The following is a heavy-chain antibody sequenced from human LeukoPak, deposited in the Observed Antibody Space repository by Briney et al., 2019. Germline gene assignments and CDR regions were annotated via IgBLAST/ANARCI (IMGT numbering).Heavy chain of an antibody. CDR1: GGSISSSSYY. CDR2: IYHSGST. J-gene: IGHJ4*02. CDR3: ARACGGNCYFDY. Sequence: PSETLSLTCTVSGGSISSSSYYWGWIRQPPGKGLEWIGSIYHSGSTYYNPSLKSRVTISVDRSKNQFSLNLSSVTAADTAVYYCARACGGNCYFDYWGQGTLITVSS. D-gene: IGHD2-21*01. V-gene: IGHV4-39*07.